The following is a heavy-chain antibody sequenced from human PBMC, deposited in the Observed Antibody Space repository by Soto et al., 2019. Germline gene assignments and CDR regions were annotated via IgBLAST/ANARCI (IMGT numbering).Heavy chain of an antibody. Sequence: QVQLQQSGPGLVKPAQTLSLTCAISGDSVSSISAAWNWIRQSPSRGLEWLGRTYYRSKWNNDYSISVKSRITINPDTSKNHFSLQLNSVTPEDTAVYYCARGDGYHFDYWGQGTLVTVSS. V-gene: IGHV6-1*01. CDR1: GDSVSSISAA. CDR2: TYYRSKWNN. J-gene: IGHJ4*02. D-gene: IGHD5-12*01. CDR3: ARGDGYHFDY.